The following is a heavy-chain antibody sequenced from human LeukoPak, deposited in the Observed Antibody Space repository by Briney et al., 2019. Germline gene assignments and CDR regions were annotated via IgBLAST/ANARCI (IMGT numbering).Heavy chain of an antibody. CDR2: ISGSGGST. CDR3: AKVGRDGYNVFDY. V-gene: IGHV3-23*01. J-gene: IGHJ4*02. Sequence: PGGSLRLSCVASGFTVSNYDMHWVRQAPGKGLEWVSAISGSGGSTYYADSVKGRFTISRDNSKNTLYLQMNSLRAEDTAVYYCAKVGRDGYNVFDYWGQGTLVTVSS. CDR1: GFTVSNYD. D-gene: IGHD5-24*01.